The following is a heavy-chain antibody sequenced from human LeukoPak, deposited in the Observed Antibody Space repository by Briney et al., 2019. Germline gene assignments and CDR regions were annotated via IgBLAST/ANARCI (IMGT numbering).Heavy chain of an antibody. V-gene: IGHV3-66*01. D-gene: IGHD3-22*01. Sequence: PGGSLRLSCAASGLTFSRYWMTWFRQAPGKGLEWVSAIFRDSNTYYTNSVRGRFTISRDSSKNTLYLQMNSLRAEDTAVYYCARDFRYDSSGYKRAAFDIWGQGTMVTVSS. CDR1: GLTFSRYW. J-gene: IGHJ3*02. CDR2: IFRDSNT. CDR3: ARDFRYDSSGYKRAAFDI.